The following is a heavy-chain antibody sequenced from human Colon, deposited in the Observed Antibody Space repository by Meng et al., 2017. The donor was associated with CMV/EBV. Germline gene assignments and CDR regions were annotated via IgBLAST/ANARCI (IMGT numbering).Heavy chain of an antibody. CDR3: AKDAGISAVGKGWIDP. Sequence: GESLKISCVASGFIFSRYGMHWVRQAPGKGLEWVTFIRFDGSAEYYADSVKGRFSISRDHAKNTVYLQMNSLRPEDSAVYYCAKDAGISAVGKGWIDPWGQGTLVTVSS. D-gene: IGHD6-13*01. CDR1: GFIFSRYG. CDR2: IRFDGSAE. J-gene: IGHJ5*02. V-gene: IGHV3-30*02.